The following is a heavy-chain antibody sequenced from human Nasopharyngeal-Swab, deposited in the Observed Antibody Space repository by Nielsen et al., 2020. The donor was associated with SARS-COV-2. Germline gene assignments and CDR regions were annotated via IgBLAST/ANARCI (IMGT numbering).Heavy chain of an antibody. D-gene: IGHD1-26*01. CDR2: IYYSGST. CDR3: ARGPQGGSRRPYYFDY. Sequence: RQAPGKGLEWIGSIYYSGSTYYNPSLKSRVTISVDASKNQFSLKLSSVTAADTAVYYCARGPQGGSRRPYYFDYWGQGTLVTVS. V-gene: IGHV4-39*01. J-gene: IGHJ4*02.